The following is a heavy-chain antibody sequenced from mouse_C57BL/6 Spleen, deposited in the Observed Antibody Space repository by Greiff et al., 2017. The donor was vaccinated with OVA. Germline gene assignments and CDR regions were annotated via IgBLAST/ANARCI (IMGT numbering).Heavy chain of an antibody. CDR1: GFTFSSYA. CDR3: ARDGYYADFDY. Sequence: EVKVVESGGGLVKPGGSLKLSCAASGFTFSSYAMSWVRQTPEKRLEWVATISDGGSYTYYPDNVKGRFTISRDNAKNNLYLQMSHLKSEDTAMYYCARDGYYADFDYWGQGTTLTVSS. V-gene: IGHV5-4*01. D-gene: IGHD2-3*01. J-gene: IGHJ2*01. CDR2: ISDGGSYT.